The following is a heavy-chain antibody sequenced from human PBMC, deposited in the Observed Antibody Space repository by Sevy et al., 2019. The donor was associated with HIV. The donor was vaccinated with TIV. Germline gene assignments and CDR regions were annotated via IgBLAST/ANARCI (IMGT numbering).Heavy chain of an antibody. V-gene: IGHV3-30-3*01. CDR3: ARSQPPRDYYYYYSMDV. J-gene: IGHJ6*03. Sequence: GGSLRLSCAASGFTFSSYAMHWVRQAPGKGLEWVAVISYDGSNKYYADSVKGRFTISRDNSKNTLYLQMNSLRAEDTAVYYCARSQPPRDYYYYYSMDVWGKGTTVTVSS. CDR1: GFTFSSYA. D-gene: IGHD3-10*01. CDR2: ISYDGSNK.